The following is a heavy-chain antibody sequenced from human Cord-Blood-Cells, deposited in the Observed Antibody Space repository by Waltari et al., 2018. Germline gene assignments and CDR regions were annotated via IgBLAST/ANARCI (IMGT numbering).Heavy chain of an antibody. J-gene: IGHJ6*02. V-gene: IGHV1-69*06. CDR3: ARRRVITGTTYYYGMDV. Sequence: QVQLVQSGAEVKKPGSSVKVSCTASGGNFSSYAISWVRRAPGQGVGWRGGVIPILGTANYAQKFQGRVTITADKSTSTAYMELSSLRSEDTAVYYCARRRVITGTTYYYGMDVWGQGTTVTVSS. D-gene: IGHD1-20*01. CDR1: GGNFSSYA. CDR2: VIPILGTA.